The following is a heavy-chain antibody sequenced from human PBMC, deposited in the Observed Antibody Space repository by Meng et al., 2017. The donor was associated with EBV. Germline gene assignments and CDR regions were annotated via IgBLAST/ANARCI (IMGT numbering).Heavy chain of an antibody. J-gene: IGHJ3*02. CDR1: GYTFTGYY. D-gene: IGHD2-21*01. Sequence: QVQLVQSGAEVKKPXXSVKVXCKASGYTFTGYYMHWVRQAPGQGLEWMGWINPNSGGTNYAQKFQGWVTMTRDTSISTAYMELSRLRSDDTAVYYCAREVGYCGGDCYSDAFDIWGQGTMVTVSS. V-gene: IGHV1-2*04. CDR3: AREVGYCGGDCYSDAFDI. CDR2: INPNSGGT.